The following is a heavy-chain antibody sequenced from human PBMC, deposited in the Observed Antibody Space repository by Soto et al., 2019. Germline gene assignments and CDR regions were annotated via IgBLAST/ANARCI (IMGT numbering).Heavy chain of an antibody. J-gene: IGHJ4*02. CDR3: ARGGGVYYFDY. V-gene: IGHV4-59*01. D-gene: IGHD2-8*02. CDR1: GGSISSYY. CDR2: IYYSGIT. Sequence: QEQLQESGPGLVKPSETLSLTCTVSGGSISSYYWSWIRQPPGKGLEWIGYIYYSGITDYNPSLKSRVTISLDTSTSQCSLKLSSVTAADTAVYYCARGGGVYYFDYWGQGTLVTVSS.